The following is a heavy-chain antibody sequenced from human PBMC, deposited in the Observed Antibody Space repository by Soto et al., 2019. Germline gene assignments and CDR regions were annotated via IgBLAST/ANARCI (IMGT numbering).Heavy chain of an antibody. Sequence: GGSLRLSCVASGVTFSSYSLTWVRQAPGRGLEWVSAISSTGFYTYYADSVKGRFTISRDNSRNTLYLQMSSLRVEDTAVYYCARDLAAPRDSWFDPWGQGTLVTVSS. CDR2: ISSTGFYT. CDR3: ARDLAAPRDSWFDP. CDR1: GVTFSSYS. J-gene: IGHJ5*02. D-gene: IGHD3-16*01. V-gene: IGHV3-23*01.